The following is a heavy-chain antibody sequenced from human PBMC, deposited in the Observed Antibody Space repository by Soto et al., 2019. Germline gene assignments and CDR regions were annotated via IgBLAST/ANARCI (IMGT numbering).Heavy chain of an antibody. J-gene: IGHJ4*02. D-gene: IGHD2-15*01. Sequence: EVQLLESGGGLVQPGGSLRVSCAASGFTFNTYGMSWVRQAPGKGLEWVSAISGGGSSTYYADSVKGRFTISRDNSKNTLYLQMNSLRAEDTAVYYCAKDRGYCSRGSCYRIDYWGQGTLVTVSS. CDR2: ISGGGSST. V-gene: IGHV3-23*01. CDR1: GFTFNTYG. CDR3: AKDRGYCSRGSCYRIDY.